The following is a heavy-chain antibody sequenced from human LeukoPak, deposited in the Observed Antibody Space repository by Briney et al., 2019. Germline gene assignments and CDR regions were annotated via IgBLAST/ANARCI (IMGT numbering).Heavy chain of an antibody. CDR2: IFPSDSDA. V-gene: IGHV5-51*01. D-gene: IGHD3-22*01. J-gene: IGHJ3*01. CDR1: GYRFIDYW. Sequence: GESLRISCKGSGYRFIDYWIVWVRQAPGKGLESMGIIFPSDSDARYSPSFRGQVTMSVDKSINTAYLEWRSLKASGSAIYYCARQGAGASYYDGTGVPRGGLDVWGQGTSVTVSS. CDR3: ARQGAGASYYDGTGVPRGGLDV.